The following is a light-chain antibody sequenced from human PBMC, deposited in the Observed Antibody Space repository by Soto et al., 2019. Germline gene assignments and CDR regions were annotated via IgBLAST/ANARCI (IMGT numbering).Light chain of an antibody. CDR3: QQYYSTPT. CDR2: WAS. CDR1: QNLLYSSNNKNY. J-gene: IGKJ1*01. Sequence: DIVMTQSPDSLAVSLGETATINCKSSQNLLYSSNNKNYLAWYQQKAGQPPKLLIYWASTRESGVPDRFSGSGSGTDFTLTISSLQAEDVAVYYCQQYYSTPTFGQGTKVEIK. V-gene: IGKV4-1*01.